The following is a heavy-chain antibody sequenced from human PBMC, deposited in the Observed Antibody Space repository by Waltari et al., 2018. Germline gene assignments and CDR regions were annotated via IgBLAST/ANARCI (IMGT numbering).Heavy chain of an antibody. CDR1: GGSISSSSYY. J-gene: IGHJ3*02. CDR3: ARLYSSSWYPLGAFDI. Sequence: QLQLQESGPGLVKPSETLSLTCTVSGGSISSSSYYWGWIRQPPGKGLEWIGSIYYSGSTHYNPSLKSRVTISVDTSKNQFSLKLSSVTAADTAVYYCARLYSSSWYPLGAFDIWGQGTMVTVSS. D-gene: IGHD6-13*01. CDR2: IYYSGST. V-gene: IGHV4-39*01.